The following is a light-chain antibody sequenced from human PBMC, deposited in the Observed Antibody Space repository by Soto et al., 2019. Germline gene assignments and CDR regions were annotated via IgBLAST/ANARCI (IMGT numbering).Light chain of an antibody. CDR3: QQRSNWPIT. CDR2: DAS. CDR1: QSVSSSY. Sequence: EIVLTQSPGTLSLSPGERATLSCRASQSVSSSYLAWYQQKPGQAPRLLIYDASSRATGIPDRFGGSGSGTDFTLTINRLEPEDFAVYYCQQRSNWPITFGQGTRLEIK. J-gene: IGKJ5*01. V-gene: IGKV3D-20*02.